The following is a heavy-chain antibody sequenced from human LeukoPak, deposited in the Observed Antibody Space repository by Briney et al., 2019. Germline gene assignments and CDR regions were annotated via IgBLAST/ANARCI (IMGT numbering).Heavy chain of an antibody. CDR2: ISSSGSTI. V-gene: IGHV3-48*03. CDR1: GFTFSSYE. Sequence: GGSRRLSCAASGFTFSSYEMNWVRQAPGKGLEWVSYISSSGSTIYYADSVRGRFTISRDNAKNSLYLQMNSLRAEDTAVYYCARQYYYDSSGYYDAYFQHWGQGTLVTVSS. J-gene: IGHJ1*01. D-gene: IGHD3-22*01. CDR3: ARQYYYDSSGYYDAYFQH.